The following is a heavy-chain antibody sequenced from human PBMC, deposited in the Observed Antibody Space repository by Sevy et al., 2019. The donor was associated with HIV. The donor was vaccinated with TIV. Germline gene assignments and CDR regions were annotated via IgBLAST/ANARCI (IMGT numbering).Heavy chain of an antibody. Sequence: SETLSLTCTVSGGSINSDHWNWIRQPPGKGLEWIGYVYYTWGANYNPSLKNRVTISVNRTKNQFSLKLTSVTTADTAGDCCARRNDFDIWGQGTMVTVSS. CDR3: ARRNDFDI. J-gene: IGHJ3*02. V-gene: IGHV4-59*08. CDR1: GGSINSDH. CDR2: VYYTWGA.